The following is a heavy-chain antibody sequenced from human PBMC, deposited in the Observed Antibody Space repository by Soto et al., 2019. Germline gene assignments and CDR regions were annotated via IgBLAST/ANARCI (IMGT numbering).Heavy chain of an antibody. CDR2: INAGNGNT. CDR1: GYTFTSYA. D-gene: IGHD5-18*01. J-gene: IGHJ3*02. CDR3: ALWGYSYGNDAFDI. Sequence: QVQLVQSGAEEKKPGASVKVSCKASGYTFTSYAMHWVRQAPGQRLEWMGWINAGNGNTKYSQKFQGRVTITRDTSASTAYLEMSSLRSEDTAVYYCALWGYSYGNDAFDIWGQGTMVTVSS. V-gene: IGHV1-3*05.